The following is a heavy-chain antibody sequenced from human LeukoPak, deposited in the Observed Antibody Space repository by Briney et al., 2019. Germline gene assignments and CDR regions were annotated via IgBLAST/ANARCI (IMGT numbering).Heavy chain of an antibody. CDR1: GGSISSYY. V-gene: IGHV4-39*01. CDR2: IYYSGST. J-gene: IGHJ6*02. CDR3: ARLPDDYYYYGMDV. Sequence: SETLSLTCTVSGGSISSYYWGWIRQPPGKGLEWIGSIYYSGSTYYNPSLKSRVTISVDTSKNQFSLKLSSVTAADTAVYYCARLPDDYYYYGMDVWGQGTTVTVSS.